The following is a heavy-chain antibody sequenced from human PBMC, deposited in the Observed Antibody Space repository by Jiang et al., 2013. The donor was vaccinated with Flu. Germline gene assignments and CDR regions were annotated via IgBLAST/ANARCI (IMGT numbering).Heavy chain of an antibody. D-gene: IGHD3-3*01. CDR2: INTNTGNP. J-gene: IGHJ4*02. Sequence: SELKKPGASVKVSCKASGYTFTGYAMNWVRQAPGQGLEWMAWINTNTGNPTYAQGFTGRFVFSLDTSVSTAYLQISNLKAEDTAVYFCARGGNDFWSDYSRDQNYFDYWGQGTLVTVSS. CDR1: GYTFTGYA. V-gene: IGHV7-4-1*02. CDR3: ARGGNDFWSDYSRDQNYFDY.